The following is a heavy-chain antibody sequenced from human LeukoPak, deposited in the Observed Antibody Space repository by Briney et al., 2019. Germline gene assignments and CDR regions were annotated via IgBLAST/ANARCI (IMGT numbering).Heavy chain of an antibody. J-gene: IGHJ6*02. CDR1: GGSISSYY. CDR3: ASSIVGATTNYYYGMDV. D-gene: IGHD1-26*01. CDR2: IYYSGST. Sequence: SETLSLTCTVSGGSISSYYWSWIRQPPGKGLEWIGYIYYSGSTNYNPSLKSRVTISVDTSKNQFSLKLSSVTAADTAVYYCASSIVGATTNYYYGMDVWGQGTTVTVSS. V-gene: IGHV4-59*08.